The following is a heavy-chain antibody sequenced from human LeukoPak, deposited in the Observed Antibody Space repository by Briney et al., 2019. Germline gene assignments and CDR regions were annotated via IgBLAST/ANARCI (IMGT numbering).Heavy chain of an antibody. CDR2: MNPNSGNT. Sequence: GASVKVSCKASGYTFTSYDINWVRQATGQGLEWMGWMNPNSGNTGYAQKFQGRVTMTRNTSISTAYMELSSLRSEDTAVYYCARGRRIAAAGSVGYWGQGTLVTVSS. CDR3: ARGRRIAAAGSVGY. CDR1: GYTFTSYD. V-gene: IGHV1-8*01. J-gene: IGHJ4*02. D-gene: IGHD6-13*01.